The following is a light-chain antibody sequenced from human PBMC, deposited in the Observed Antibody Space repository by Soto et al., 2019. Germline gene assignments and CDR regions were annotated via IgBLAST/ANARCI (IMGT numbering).Light chain of an antibody. J-gene: IGLJ1*01. CDR1: SSDVGGYNY. CDR2: DVS. CDR3: SSYRSSSTLDV. Sequence: SALTQPASVSGSPGQSITISCTGTSSDVGGYNYVSWYQQHPGKAPKVMIYDVSNRPSGVSNRFSGSKSGNTASLTISGLQAEDEADYYCSSYRSSSTLDVFGSGTKVTVL. V-gene: IGLV2-14*01.